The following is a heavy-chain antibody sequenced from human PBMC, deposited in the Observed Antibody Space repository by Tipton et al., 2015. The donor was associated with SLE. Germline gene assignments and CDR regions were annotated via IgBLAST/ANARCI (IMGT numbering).Heavy chain of an antibody. CDR2: IYYSGST. J-gene: IGHJ2*01. CDR3: ARPAFSSSWYNWYFDL. CDR1: GGSISSSRYY. Sequence: TLSLTCTVSGGSISSSRYYWGWIRQPPGKGLEWIGTIYYSGSTYYNPSLESRVTISVDTSKNQFSLKLSSVTAADTAVYYCARPAFSSSWYNWYFDLWGRGTLFTVSS. D-gene: IGHD6-13*01. V-gene: IGHV4-39*01.